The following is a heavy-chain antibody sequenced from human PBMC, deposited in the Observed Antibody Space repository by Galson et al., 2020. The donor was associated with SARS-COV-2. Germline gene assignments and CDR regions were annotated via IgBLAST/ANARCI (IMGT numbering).Heavy chain of an antibody. D-gene: IGHD3-10*01. CDR2: ISSSGSTI. V-gene: IGHV3-11*04. CDR3: ARVPLRINMVRGVPPPWFDP. J-gene: IGHJ5*02. Sequence: NSGGSLRLSCAASGFTFSDYYMSWIRKAPGKGLEWVSYISSSGSTIYYADSVKGRFTISRDNAKNSLYLQMNSLRAEDTGVYYCARVPLRINMVRGVPPPWFDPWGQGTLVTVSS. CDR1: GFTFSDYY.